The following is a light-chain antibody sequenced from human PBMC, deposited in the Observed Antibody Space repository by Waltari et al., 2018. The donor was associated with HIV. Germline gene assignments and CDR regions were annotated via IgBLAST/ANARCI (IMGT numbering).Light chain of an antibody. CDR3: QQSYSTPRT. CDR2: AAS. Sequence: DIQMTQSPSSLSASGGDRVTITCQASQNISSYLSWYKQKPGKVPKVLIYAASSLQSGVPSRFSRSGSGTNFNNSISSLQLEDFATYYCQQSYSTPRTFGQGTKVEIK. J-gene: IGKJ1*01. V-gene: IGKV1-39*01. CDR1: QNISSY.